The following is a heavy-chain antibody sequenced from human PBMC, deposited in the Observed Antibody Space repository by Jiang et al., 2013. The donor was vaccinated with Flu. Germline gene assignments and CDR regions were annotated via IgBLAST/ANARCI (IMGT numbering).Heavy chain of an antibody. CDR2: INHGGST. V-gene: IGHV4-34*01. J-gene: IGHJ4*02. CDR3: ARRWIGLWPAGTDS. CDR1: GGSFSGFY. Sequence: LLKPSETLSLTCGVSGGSFSGFYWTWIRQTPGKGLQWIGEINHGGSTNFHPSLKSRLTLSVDTSRQQFSXNLTSVTVADTGVYYCARRWIGLWPAGTDSWAQGTLVTVSS. D-gene: IGHD5-12*01.